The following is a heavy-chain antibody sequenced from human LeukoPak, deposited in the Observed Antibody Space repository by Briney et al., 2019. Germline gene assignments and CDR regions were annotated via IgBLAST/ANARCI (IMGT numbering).Heavy chain of an antibody. Sequence: GGSLRLSCAASGFSVSSDYMSWVRQAPGKGLEWVSAISGSGGSTYYADSVKGRFTISRDNSKNTLYLQMNSLRAEDTAVYYCAKGYCSSTSCPTGAWGQGTLVTVSS. J-gene: IGHJ5*02. D-gene: IGHD2-2*01. V-gene: IGHV3-23*01. CDR2: ISGSGGST. CDR1: GFSVSSDY. CDR3: AKGYCSSTSCPTGA.